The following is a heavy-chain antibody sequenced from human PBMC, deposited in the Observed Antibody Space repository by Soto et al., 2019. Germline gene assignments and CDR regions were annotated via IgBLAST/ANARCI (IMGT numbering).Heavy chain of an antibody. CDR2: IHPSGST. Sequence: QVQLQQWGAGLLKPSETLSLTCAVYDESLSGYYYTWTRQPPGKGLEWIGEIHPSGSTHYNPSLTTRATLSPDPSKKQLSLNLISVTAADTAVYYCSRGIDAYKGGRTWGQGTLVTVSS. CDR3: SRGIDAYKGGRT. CDR1: DESLSGYY. J-gene: IGHJ5*02. V-gene: IGHV4-34*02. D-gene: IGHD1-1*01.